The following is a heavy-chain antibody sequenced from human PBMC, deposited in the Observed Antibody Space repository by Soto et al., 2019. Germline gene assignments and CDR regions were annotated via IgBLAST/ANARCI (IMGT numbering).Heavy chain of an antibody. D-gene: IGHD3-10*01. CDR2: IYPGDSDT. CDR1: GYSFTSYW. CDR3: ARRAGSSRISYDY. V-gene: IGHV5-51*01. Sequence: GGSLRLSCKGSGYSFTSYWIGWVRQMPGKGLEWMGIIYPGDSDTRYSPSFQGQVTISADKSISTAYLQWSSLKASDTAMYYCARRAGSSRISYDYWGQGTLVTVSS. J-gene: IGHJ4*02.